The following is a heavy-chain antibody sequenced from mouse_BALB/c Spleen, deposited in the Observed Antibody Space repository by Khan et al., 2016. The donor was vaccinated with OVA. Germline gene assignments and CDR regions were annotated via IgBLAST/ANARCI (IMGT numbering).Heavy chain of an antibody. Sequence: EVQLQESGPGLVKPSQSLSLTCTVTGYSITSGYVWNWIRQFPGNKLEWMGIISYTGVTSYTQSFKSRISITRDTSTNQFFLQLNSVTTEDTATYYCARGNYYWYYLDYWGQGTSLTVSS. CDR3: ARGNYYWYYLDY. CDR1: GYSITSGYV. CDR2: ISYTGVT. V-gene: IGHV3-2*02. J-gene: IGHJ2*02. D-gene: IGHD1-1*01.